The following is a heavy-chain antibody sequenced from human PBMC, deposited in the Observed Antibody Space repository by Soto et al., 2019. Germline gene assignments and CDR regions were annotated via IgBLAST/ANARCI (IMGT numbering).Heavy chain of an antibody. CDR2: IIPILGIA. CDR1: GATFSSYT. J-gene: IGHJ4*02. D-gene: IGHD1-26*01. Sequence: QVQLVQSGAEVKKPGSSVKVSCKASGATFSSYTISWVRQAPGQGLEWMGRIIPILGIANYAQKFQGRVTITADKSTSTAYMELSSLRSEDTAVYYCARGGGSLYYFDYWGQGTLVTVSS. V-gene: IGHV1-69*02. CDR3: ARGGGSLYYFDY.